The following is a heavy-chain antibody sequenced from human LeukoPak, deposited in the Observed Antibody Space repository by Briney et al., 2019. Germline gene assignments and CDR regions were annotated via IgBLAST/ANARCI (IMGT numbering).Heavy chain of an antibody. D-gene: IGHD3-10*01. CDR1: GGSISSTDYF. CDR3: ARQTFGDLYFDS. V-gene: IGHV4-61*02. CDR2: IYNSGST. Sequence: SETLSLTCTVSGGSISSTDYFWGWIRQPAGKGLEWMGRIYNSGSTNYNPSLKSRVTISTDMSKNQLSLQLSSVTAADTAVYYCARQTFGDLYFDSWGQGTLVIVSS. J-gene: IGHJ4*02.